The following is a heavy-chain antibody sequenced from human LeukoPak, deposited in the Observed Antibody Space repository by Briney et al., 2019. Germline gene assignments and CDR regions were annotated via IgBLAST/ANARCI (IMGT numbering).Heavy chain of an antibody. V-gene: IGHV4-34*01. CDR2: INHSGST. CDR3: ARGGRSLVAAQFDL. J-gene: IGHJ2*01. CDR1: GGSFSGYY. Sequence: SETLSLTCAVYGGSFSGYYWSWTRQPPGKGLEWIGEINHSGSTNYNPSLKSRVTISVDTSKNQFSLKLSSVPASDTAVYYCARGGRSLVAAQFDLWGRGTLVTVSS. D-gene: IGHD2-15*01.